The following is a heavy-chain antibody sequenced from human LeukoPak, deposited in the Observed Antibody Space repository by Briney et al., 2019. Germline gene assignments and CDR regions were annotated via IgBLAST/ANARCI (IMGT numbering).Heavy chain of an antibody. J-gene: IGHJ6*03. CDR2: ISAYNGNT. D-gene: IGHD4-11*01. CDR1: GYTFTSYG. V-gene: IGHV1-18*01. Sequence: ASVKVSCKASGYTFTSYGISWVRQAPGQGLEWMGWISAYNGNTNYAQKLQGRVTMTTDTSTSTAYMELRSLRSDDTAVYYCARADYSNFYYYYYYMDVWGKGTTVTVSS. CDR3: ARADYSNFYYYYYYMDV.